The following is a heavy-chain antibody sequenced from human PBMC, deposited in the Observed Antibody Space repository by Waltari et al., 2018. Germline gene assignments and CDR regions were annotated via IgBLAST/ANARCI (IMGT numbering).Heavy chain of an antibody. V-gene: IGHV4-59*01. CDR3: ARGLKGATTIDY. D-gene: IGHD1-26*01. CDR2: IYYSGST. CDR1: GGSISSYY. J-gene: IGHJ4*02. Sequence: QVQLQESGPGLVKPSETLSLTCTVSGGSISSYYWSWIRQPPGKGLEWIGYIYYSGSTNYNPSRKSRVTISVDTSKTQFSLKLSSVTAADTAVYYCARGLKGATTIDYWGQGTLVTVSS.